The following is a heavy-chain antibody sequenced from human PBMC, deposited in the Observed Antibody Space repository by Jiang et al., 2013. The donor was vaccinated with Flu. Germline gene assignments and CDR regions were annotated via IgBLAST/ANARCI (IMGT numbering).Heavy chain of an antibody. CDR2: TYSSGST. Sequence: TLSLTCTVSGASISSGSYYWSWIRQPAGKGLEWIGRTYSSGSTNYNPYLKSRVAISLDTSKNQFSLKLYSVTAADTARYYCAREFSAENNWLDPWGQGTQVTVSS. D-gene: IGHD1-26*01. CDR1: GASISSGSYY. V-gene: IGHV4-61*02. CDR3: AREFSAENNWLDP. J-gene: IGHJ5*02.